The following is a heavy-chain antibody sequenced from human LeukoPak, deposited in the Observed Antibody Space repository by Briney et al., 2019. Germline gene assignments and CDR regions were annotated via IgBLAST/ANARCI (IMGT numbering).Heavy chain of an antibody. J-gene: IGHJ6*02. V-gene: IGHV4-31*03. Sequence: SETLSLTCTVSGGSISSGGYYWSWIRQHPGKGLEWIGYIYYSGSTYYNPSLKSRVTISVDTSKNQFSLKLSSVTAADTAVYYCARGRRHNYYYYGMDVWGQGTTVTVSS. CDR1: GGSISSGGYY. CDR3: ARGRRHNYYYYGMDV. CDR2: IYYSGST.